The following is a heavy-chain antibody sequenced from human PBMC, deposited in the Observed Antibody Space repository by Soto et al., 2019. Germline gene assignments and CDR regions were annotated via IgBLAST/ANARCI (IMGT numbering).Heavy chain of an antibody. CDR2: IYYSGST. CDR1: GGSISSGGYY. V-gene: IGHV4-31*03. D-gene: IGHD3-10*01. CDR3: ARDRLAGGHAGRWFDP. Sequence: QVQLQESGPGLVKPSQTLSLTCTVSGGSISSGGYYWSWIRQHPGKGLEWSGYIYYSGSTYYNPSLKSRVTISVDTSKNQFSLKLSSVTAADTAVYYCARDRLAGGHAGRWFDPWGQGTLVTVSS. J-gene: IGHJ5*02.